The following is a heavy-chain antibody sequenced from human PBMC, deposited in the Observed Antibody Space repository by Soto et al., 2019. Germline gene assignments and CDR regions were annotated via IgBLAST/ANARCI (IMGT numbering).Heavy chain of an antibody. J-gene: IGHJ5*02. D-gene: IGHD5-12*01. CDR1: GGTFSSYA. CDR3: ARDGARMATHRWFAP. V-gene: IGHV1-69*01. Sequence: QVQLVQSGAAVKKPGSAVKVSCKASGGTFSSYAISWVRQAPGQGLEWMGGIIPIFGTANYAQKFQGRVTINADESTSTAYMELSSLRSEDTAVSYCARDGARMATHRWFAPWAQGTQVTVFS. CDR2: IIPIFGTA.